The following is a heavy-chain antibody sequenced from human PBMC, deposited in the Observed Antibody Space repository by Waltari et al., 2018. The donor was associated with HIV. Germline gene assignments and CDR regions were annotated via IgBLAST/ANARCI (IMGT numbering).Heavy chain of an antibody. Sequence: EVELVESGGGLVQPGGSLILSCAASEFTFRSYWMPWVRQAPGKGLVWVSRMSRDGTTTSYADSVKGRFTSSRDNAKNTLYLQMNSLRAEDTAVYYCTRDLARYNWNDIPLDYWGQGALVTVSS. V-gene: IGHV3-74*01. CDR3: TRDLARYNWNDIPLDY. D-gene: IGHD1-20*01. J-gene: IGHJ4*02. CDR2: MSRDGTTT. CDR1: EFTFRSYW.